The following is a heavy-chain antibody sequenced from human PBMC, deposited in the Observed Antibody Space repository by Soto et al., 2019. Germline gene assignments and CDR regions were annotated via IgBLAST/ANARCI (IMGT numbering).Heavy chain of an antibody. J-gene: IGHJ4*02. CDR3: ARAVAVTQFDY. V-gene: IGHV1-2*04. CDR2: INPNSGAT. D-gene: IGHD6-19*01. CDR1: GYTFTGYY. Sequence: GASVKVSCKASGYTFTGYYMHWVRQAPGQGLEWMGWINPNSGATKYAQKFQGWVTMTRDTSISTAYMEVSRLRSDDTAVYYCARAVAVTQFDYWGQGNLVTVSS.